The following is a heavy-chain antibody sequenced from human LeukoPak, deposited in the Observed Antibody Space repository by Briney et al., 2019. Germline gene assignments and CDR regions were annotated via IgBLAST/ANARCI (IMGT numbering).Heavy chain of an antibody. CDR2: IRNKANNYAT. D-gene: IGHD3-3*01. V-gene: IGHV3-73*01. CDR1: EFTFSSYA. CDR3: LYDFWSTTTDWFDP. Sequence: GGSLRLSCAGSEFTFSSYAMSWVRQASGKGLEWVGRIRNKANNYATAYAASVKGRFTISRDDSKNTAYLQMSSLKTEDTAVYYCLYDFWSTTTDWFDPWGQGTLVTVSS. J-gene: IGHJ5*02.